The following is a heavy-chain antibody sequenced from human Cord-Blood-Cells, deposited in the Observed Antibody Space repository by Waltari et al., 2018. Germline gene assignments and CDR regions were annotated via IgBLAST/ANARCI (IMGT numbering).Heavy chain of an antibody. CDR1: GFTFDDYA. D-gene: IGHD6-13*01. CDR3: AKDSGPLGIAAAFDY. Sequence: EVQLVESGGGVVQPGGSLRLACAASGFTFDDYAMHWVRQAPGKGLELVSLISGDGGSTYYADSVKGRFTISRDNSKNSLYLQMNSLRTEDTALYYCAKDSGPLGIAAAFDYWGQGTLVTVSS. V-gene: IGHV3-43*02. CDR2: ISGDGGST. J-gene: IGHJ4*02.